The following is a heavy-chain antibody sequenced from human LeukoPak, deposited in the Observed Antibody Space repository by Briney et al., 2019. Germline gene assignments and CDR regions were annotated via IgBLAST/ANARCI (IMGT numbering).Heavy chain of an antibody. Sequence: SSETLSLTCTVSGGSISSYYWSWIRQPPGKGLEWIGNLYYTGSTNYNPSLKSRVTISLDTSKNQFSLKLTSVTAADTAVYFCTRARYSSGWNDYWGQGTLVTVSS. V-gene: IGHV4-59*01. CDR2: LYYTGST. CDR1: GGSISSYY. D-gene: IGHD6-19*01. CDR3: TRARYSSGWNDY. J-gene: IGHJ4*02.